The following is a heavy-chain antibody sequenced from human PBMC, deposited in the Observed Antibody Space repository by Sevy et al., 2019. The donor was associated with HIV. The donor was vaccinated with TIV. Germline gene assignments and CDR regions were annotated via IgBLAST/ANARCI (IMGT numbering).Heavy chain of an antibody. Sequence: GGSLRLSCAASGFTFSSYAMSWVRQAPGKGLEWVSAISGSDGSTYYADSVKGRFTFSRDNSKNTLYLQMNSLRAEDRAVYCCATGQGDRPDYWGQGTLVTVSS. CDR1: GFTFSSYA. J-gene: IGHJ4*02. D-gene: IGHD3-10*01. CDR3: ATGQGDRPDY. V-gene: IGHV3-23*01. CDR2: ISGSDGST.